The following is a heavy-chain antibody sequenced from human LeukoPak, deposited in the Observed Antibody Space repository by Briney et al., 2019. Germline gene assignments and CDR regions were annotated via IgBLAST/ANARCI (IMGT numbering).Heavy chain of an antibody. CDR2: IKQDGSEK. J-gene: IGHJ4*02. D-gene: IGHD2-2*01. CDR3: ARYCSSTSCYIRGFDY. Sequence: GGSLRLSCAASGFTFSNYWMSWVRQAPGKGLEWVANIKQDGSEKYYVDSVKGRFTISRDNAKNSLYLQMSSLRAEDTAVYYCARYCSSTSCYIRGFDYWGQGTLVTVSS. CDR1: GFTFSNYW. V-gene: IGHV3-7*01.